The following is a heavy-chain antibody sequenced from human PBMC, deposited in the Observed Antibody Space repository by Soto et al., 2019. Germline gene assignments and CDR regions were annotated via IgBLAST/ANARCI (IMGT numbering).Heavy chain of an antibody. CDR2: TYYRSKWYN. J-gene: IGHJ6*03. CDR1: GDSVSSNSAA. V-gene: IGHV6-1*01. D-gene: IGHD6-19*01. CDR3: ARAGQWLDYYYYYYMDV. Sequence: SQTLSLTCAISGDSVSSNSAALNWIRQSPSRGLEWLGRTYYRSKWYNDYAVSVKSRITINPDTSKNQFSLQLNSVTPEDTAVYYCARAGQWLDYYYYYYMDVWGKGTTVTVSS.